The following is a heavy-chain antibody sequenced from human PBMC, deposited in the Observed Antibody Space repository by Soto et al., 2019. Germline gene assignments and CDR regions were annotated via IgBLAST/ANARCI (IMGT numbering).Heavy chain of an antibody. V-gene: IGHV1-69*06. J-gene: IGHJ4*02. Sequence: SVKTSCRASGGSFGYRAGTWLRQAPGQGLGSMGHIFSDTADYAHTLQGRVTISADKSTATAYMQLDSLTSNDTSVYYCATASLCFPGRQGCFDTWGQRTLVTVCS. CDR1: GGSFGYRA. CDR2: IFSDTA. CDR3: ATASLCFPGRQGCFDT.